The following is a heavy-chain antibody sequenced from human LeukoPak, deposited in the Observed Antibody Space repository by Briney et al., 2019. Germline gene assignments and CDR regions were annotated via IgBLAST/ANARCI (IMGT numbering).Heavy chain of an antibody. J-gene: IGHJ4*02. V-gene: IGHV1-18*01. CDR1: GYTFTSYG. D-gene: IGHD6-13*01. CDR3: ARDPVAAPNDY. Sequence: RASVKVSCKASGYTFTSYGISWVRQAPGQGLEWMGWISAYNGNTNYAQKLQGRVTMTTDTSTSTAYMELRSLRPDDTAVYYCARDPVAAPNDYWGQGTLVTVSS. CDR2: ISAYNGNT.